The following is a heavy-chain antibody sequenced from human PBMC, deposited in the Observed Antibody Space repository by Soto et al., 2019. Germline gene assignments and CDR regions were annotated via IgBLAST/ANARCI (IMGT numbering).Heavy chain of an antibody. V-gene: IGHV3-7*01. CDR1: GFTFNNFW. D-gene: IGHD1-26*01. CDR2: INEDGSVQ. CDR3: ARVSGEETGGTCYDRWDF. J-gene: IGHJ3*01. Sequence: GGSLRLSCVASGFTFNNFWMTWARQAPGKGLEWVANINEDGSVQNYMDSVKGRFTISRDNAEKSVFLQLNSLRVEATALYYFARVSGEETGGTCYDRWDFWGQGTLVTVSS.